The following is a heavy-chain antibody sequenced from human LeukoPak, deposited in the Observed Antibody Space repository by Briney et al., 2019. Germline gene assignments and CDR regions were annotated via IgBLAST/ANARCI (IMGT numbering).Heavy chain of an antibody. CDR1: GGSIISNNYY. CDR2: IHYSGSP. D-gene: IGHD3-3*01. Sequence: PSETLSLTCNVSGGSIISNNYYWGWIRQPPGKGLEWIGSIHYSGSPYHNPSLKSRVTISVDTSKNRFSLKLSSVTAADTAVYYCARGGGRITIFGVVTRSSRSFDYWGQGTLVTVSS. V-gene: IGHV4-39*07. CDR3: ARGGGRITIFGVVTRSSRSFDY. J-gene: IGHJ4*02.